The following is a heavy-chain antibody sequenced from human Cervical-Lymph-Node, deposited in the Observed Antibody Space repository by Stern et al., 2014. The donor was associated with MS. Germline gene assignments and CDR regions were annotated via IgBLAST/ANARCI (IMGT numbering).Heavy chain of an antibody. CDR1: GFSLSTRGMC. J-gene: IGHJ4*02. Sequence: QVTLRESGPGLVKPPQTLPLTCPFSGFSLSTRGMCVSWIRQPPGNALESLALIDWDDDKYYSTSLKTRLTISKDTSKNQVVLTMTNMDPVDTATYYCARIRGSSGWYRFDYWGQGTLVTVSS. CDR3: ARIRGSSGWYRFDY. V-gene: IGHV2-70*01. D-gene: IGHD6-19*01. CDR2: IDWDDDK.